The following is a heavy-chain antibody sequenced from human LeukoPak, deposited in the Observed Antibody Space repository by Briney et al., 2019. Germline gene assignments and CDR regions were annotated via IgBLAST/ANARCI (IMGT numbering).Heavy chain of an antibody. CDR1: GGSISSSSYY. D-gene: IGHD3-22*01. CDR2: IYYSGST. CDR3: ARGFSTYYYDSSGYYYWFDAFDI. V-gene: IGHV4-39*07. Sequence: SETLSLTCTVSGGSISSSSYYWGWIRQPPVKLLEWIGSIYYSGSTYYNPSLKSRVTISVDTSKNQFSLKLSSVPAADTAVYYCARGFSTYYYDSSGYYYWFDAFDIWGQGTMVTVSS. J-gene: IGHJ3*02.